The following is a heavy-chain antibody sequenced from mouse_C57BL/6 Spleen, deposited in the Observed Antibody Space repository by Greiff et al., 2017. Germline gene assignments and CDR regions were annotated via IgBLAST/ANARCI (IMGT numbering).Heavy chain of an antibody. CDR1: GYSFTDYN. CDR3: ARGEYGTTVGVDFDY. D-gene: IGHD1-1*01. J-gene: IGHJ2*01. Sequence: EVQRVESGPELVKPGASVKISCKASGYSFTDYNMNWVKQSNGKSLEWIGVINPNYGTTSYNQKFKGKATLTVDQSSSTAYMQLNSLTSEDSAVYYCARGEYGTTVGVDFDYWGQGTTLTVSS. V-gene: IGHV1-39*01. CDR2: INPNYGTT.